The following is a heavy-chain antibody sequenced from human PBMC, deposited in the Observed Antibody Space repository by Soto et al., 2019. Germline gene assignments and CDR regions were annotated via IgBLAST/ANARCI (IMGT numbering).Heavy chain of an antibody. D-gene: IGHD3-10*01. CDR1: GFTFSSYS. V-gene: IGHV3-48*01. CDR3: ATDWYGEKFDY. J-gene: IGHJ4*02. CDR2: ISSSGRTI. Sequence: EVQLVESGGGLVQPGGSLRLSCAASGFTFSSYSMNWVRQAPGKGLEWVSLISSSGRTIYDADSVKGRFTISRDNAKNSLYLQMISLRAEDTAVYYCATDWYGEKFDYWGQGILVTVSS.